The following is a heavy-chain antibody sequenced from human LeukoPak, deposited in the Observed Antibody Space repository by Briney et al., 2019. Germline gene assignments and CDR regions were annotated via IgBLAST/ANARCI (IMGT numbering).Heavy chain of an antibody. Sequence: GGSLRLSCAASGFTVSSNYMNWVRQAPGRGLEWVSVLYSGGTTYYVDSVKGRFTISRDNSKNTLYLQMNSLRAEDTAVYYCARDCISTSCTDAFDIWGQGTMVTVSS. V-gene: IGHV3-66*01. CDR2: LYSGGTT. D-gene: IGHD2-2*01. J-gene: IGHJ3*02. CDR1: GFTVSSNY. CDR3: ARDCISTSCTDAFDI.